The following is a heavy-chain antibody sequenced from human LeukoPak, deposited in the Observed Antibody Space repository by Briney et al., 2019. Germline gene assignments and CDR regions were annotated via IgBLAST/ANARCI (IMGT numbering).Heavy chain of an antibody. V-gene: IGHV3-23*01. Sequence: GGSLRLSCAASGFTFSSKSMNWVRQAPGKGLEWVSGISGRGGSTYYADSVKGRFTISRDNSKNTLHLQMNNLRAEDTAVYYCTRVPRDYGDYGIDYWGQGTLVTVSS. CDR3: TRVPRDYGDYGIDY. CDR2: ISGRGGST. CDR1: GFTFSSKS. J-gene: IGHJ4*02. D-gene: IGHD4-17*01.